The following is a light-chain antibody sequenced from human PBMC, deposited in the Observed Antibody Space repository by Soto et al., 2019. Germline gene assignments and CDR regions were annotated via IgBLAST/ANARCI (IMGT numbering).Light chain of an antibody. CDR3: QQSYSTPRT. CDR2: AAS. V-gene: IGKV1-39*01. Sequence: DVQLTQSPSSLSASVGDRVTTPCRAIQGISSYLAWYQQKPGKAPKLLIYAASTLKSGVPSRFSGSGSGTDFTLTISSLQPEDFATYYCQQSYSTPRTFGQGTKVDI. CDR1: QGISSY. J-gene: IGKJ1*01.